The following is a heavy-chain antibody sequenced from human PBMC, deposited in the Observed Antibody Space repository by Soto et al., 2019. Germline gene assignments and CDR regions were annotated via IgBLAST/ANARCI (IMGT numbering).Heavy chain of an antibody. Sequence: VASVKVSCKASGGTFSSYAISWVRQAPGQGLEWMGGIIPIFGTANYAQKFQGRVTITADESTSTAYMELSSLRSEDTAVYYCAREVPYDSSGLVDYWGQGTLVTVSS. CDR2: IIPIFGTA. V-gene: IGHV1-69*13. J-gene: IGHJ4*02. CDR3: AREVPYDSSGLVDY. CDR1: GGTFSSYA. D-gene: IGHD3-22*01.